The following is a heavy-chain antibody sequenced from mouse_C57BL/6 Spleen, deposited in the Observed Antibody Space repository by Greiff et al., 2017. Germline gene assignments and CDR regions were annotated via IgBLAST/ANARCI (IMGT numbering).Heavy chain of an antibody. J-gene: IGHJ4*01. Sequence: EVPRVEFGGGLVPPGGFPSLSCAASGFTLTDYYMSWVRQPPGKAIEWLGFIRNKANGYTTEYSASVKGRFTISRDNSQSILYLQMNALRAEDSATYYCARGGYYYAMDYWGQGTSVTVSS. V-gene: IGHV7-3*01. CDR3: ARGGYYYAMDY. CDR2: IRNKANGYTT. CDR1: GFTLTDYY.